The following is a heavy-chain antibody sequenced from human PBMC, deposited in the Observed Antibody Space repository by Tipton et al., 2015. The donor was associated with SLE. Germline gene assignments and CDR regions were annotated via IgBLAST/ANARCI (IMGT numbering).Heavy chain of an antibody. J-gene: IGHJ6*02. Sequence: TLSLTCTVSGGSISSYYWCWIRQPAGKGLEWIGRIYTSGSTNYNPSLKSRVTMSVDTSKNQFSLKLSSVTAADTAVYYCAREQDYGDYYYGMDVWGQGTTVTVSS. CDR3: AREQDYGDYYYGMDV. D-gene: IGHD4-17*01. CDR2: IYTSGST. CDR1: GGSISSYY. V-gene: IGHV4-4*07.